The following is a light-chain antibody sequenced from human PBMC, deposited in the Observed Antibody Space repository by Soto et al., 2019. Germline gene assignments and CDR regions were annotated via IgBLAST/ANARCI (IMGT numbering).Light chain of an antibody. CDR1: SGSASTTYY. CDR3: VLYMGDGIWM. J-gene: IGLJ3*02. CDR2: STN. V-gene: IGLV8-61*01. Sequence: QTVVTQEPSFSVSPGGTVTLTCGLSSGSASTTYYPSWYQQTPGQAPRTLIYSTNTRSSGVPDRFSGSILGNKAALTITGAQADDESDYYCVLYMGDGIWMFGGGTKLTVL.